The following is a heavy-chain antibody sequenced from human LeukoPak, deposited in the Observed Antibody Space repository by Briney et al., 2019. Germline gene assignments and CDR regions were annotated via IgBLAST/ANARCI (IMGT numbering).Heavy chain of an antibody. D-gene: IGHD3-10*01. CDR1: GYTFTSHD. CDR2: MNPNSGNT. V-gene: IGHV1-8*01. J-gene: IGHJ6*02. Sequence: ASVEVSCKASGYTFTSHDIDWVRQATGQGLEWMGWMNPNSGNTGYAQKFQGRVTMTRDTSISTVYMELSSLTSEDTAVYYCARGLVRGRFDRDVWGQGTTVTVSS. CDR3: ARGLVRGRFDRDV.